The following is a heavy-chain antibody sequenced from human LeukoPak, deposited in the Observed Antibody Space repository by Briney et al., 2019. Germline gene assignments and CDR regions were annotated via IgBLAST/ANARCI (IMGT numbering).Heavy chain of an antibody. J-gene: IGHJ4*02. V-gene: IGHV1-69-2*01. CDR3: ATGTSSSSWVFDY. D-gene: IGHD6-6*01. Sequence: ASVKVSCKVSGYTFTYYYMHWVQQAPGKGLEWMGLVDPEDGETIYAEKFQGRVTITADTSTDTAYMELSSLRSEDTAVYYCATGTSSSSWVFDYWGQGTLVTVSS. CDR2: VDPEDGET. CDR1: GYTFTYYY.